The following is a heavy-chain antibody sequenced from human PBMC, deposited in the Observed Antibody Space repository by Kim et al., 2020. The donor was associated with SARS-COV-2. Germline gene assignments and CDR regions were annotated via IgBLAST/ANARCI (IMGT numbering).Heavy chain of an antibody. CDR3: ASLGGIAAAGKRGDY. J-gene: IGHJ4*02. CDR1: GGSFSGYY. V-gene: IGHV4-34*01. CDR2: INHSGST. D-gene: IGHD6-13*01. Sequence: SETLSLTCAVYGGSFSGYYWSWIRQPPGKGLEWIGEINHSGSTNYNPSLKSRVTISVDTSKNQFSLKLSSVTAADTAVYYCASLGGIAAAGKRGDYWGQGTLVTVSS.